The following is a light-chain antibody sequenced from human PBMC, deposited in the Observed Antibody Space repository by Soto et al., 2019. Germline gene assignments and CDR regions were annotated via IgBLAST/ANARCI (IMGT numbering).Light chain of an antibody. J-gene: IGKJ2*01. CDR2: GAS. CDR1: QSVNNN. CDR3: QQYNNWPPDT. V-gene: IGKV3-15*01. Sequence: EIILTQSPASLSVSPGERATLSCRASQSVNNNLAWYQQKRGQAPRLLIYGASTRATGIPGRFRGSGSGTDFTHSIPSLQSEDFAVYFCQQYNNWPPDTFGQGTKLEIK.